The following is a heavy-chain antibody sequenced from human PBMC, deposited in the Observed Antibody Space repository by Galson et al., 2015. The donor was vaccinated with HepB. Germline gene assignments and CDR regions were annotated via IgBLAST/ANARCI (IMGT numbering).Heavy chain of an antibody. V-gene: IGHV3-21*01. CDR1: GFTFSSYS. Sequence: SLRLSCAASGFTFSSYSMNWVRQAPGKGLEWVSSISSSSSYIYYADSVKGRFTISRDNAKNSLYLQMNSLRAEDTAVYYCARDPPTTILNDVGDYWGQGTLVTVSS. CDR2: ISSSSSYI. CDR3: ARDPPTTILNDVGDY. D-gene: IGHD5-12*01. J-gene: IGHJ4*02.